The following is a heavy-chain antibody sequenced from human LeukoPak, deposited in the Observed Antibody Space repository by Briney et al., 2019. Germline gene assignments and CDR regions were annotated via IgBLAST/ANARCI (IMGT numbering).Heavy chain of an antibody. D-gene: IGHD6-13*01. CDR2: ISAYNGNT. V-gene: IGHV1-18*01. CDR1: GYTFTSYG. J-gene: IGHJ5*02. Sequence: ASVKVSCKASGYTFTSYGISWVRQAPGQGLEWMGWISAYNGNTNYAQKLQGRVTMTTDTSTSTAYMELKSLRSDNTAVYYCARDLGIADWFDPWGQGTLVTVSS. CDR3: ARDLGIADWFDP.